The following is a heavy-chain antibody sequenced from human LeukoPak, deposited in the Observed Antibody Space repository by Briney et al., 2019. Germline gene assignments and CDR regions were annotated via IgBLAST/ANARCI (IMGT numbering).Heavy chain of an antibody. CDR3: ARGNYGRFDP. D-gene: IGHD1-7*01. CDR2: VDNDGSST. Sequence: PGGSVRLSCAACGFTFGSYCMHWVRQAPGEGLVWVSRVDNDGSSTNYADSAKGRFTISRDNAKNTLYLQMSSLRAEDTAMYYCARGNYGRFDPWGQGTLVTVSS. CDR1: GFTFGSYC. V-gene: IGHV3-74*01. J-gene: IGHJ5*02.